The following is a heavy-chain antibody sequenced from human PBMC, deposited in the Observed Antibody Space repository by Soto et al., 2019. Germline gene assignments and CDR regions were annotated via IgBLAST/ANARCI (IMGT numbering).Heavy chain of an antibody. CDR3: ARDHYYDSSGYDY. J-gene: IGHJ4*02. CDR2: ISSSSSYI. Sequence: PGGSLRLSCAASRFTFSRYSMNWVRQAPGKGLEWVSYISSSSSYIYYADSVKGRFTISRDNAKNSLYLQMNSLRAEDTAVYYCARDHYYDSSGYDYWGQGTLVTSPQ. V-gene: IGHV3-21*05. CDR1: RFTFSRYS. D-gene: IGHD3-22*01.